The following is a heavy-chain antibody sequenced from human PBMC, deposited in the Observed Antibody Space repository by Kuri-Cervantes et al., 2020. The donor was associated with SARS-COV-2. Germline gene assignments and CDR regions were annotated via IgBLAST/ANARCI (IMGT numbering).Heavy chain of an antibody. CDR1: GFTFSSYG. V-gene: IGHV3-49*04. D-gene: IGHD2-15*01. CDR2: IRVIAYGATT. J-gene: IGHJ4*02. Sequence: GESLKISCAASGFTFSSYGMHWVRQAPGKGLEWVGFIRVIAYGATTEYAASVKGRFTISRDDSKTIAYLQMHSLKTEDTAVYYCTRGMTVDSYFDYWGQGTPVTVSS. CDR3: TRGMTVDSYFDY.